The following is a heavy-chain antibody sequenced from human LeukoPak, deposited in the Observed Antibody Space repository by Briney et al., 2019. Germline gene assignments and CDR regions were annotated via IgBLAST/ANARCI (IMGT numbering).Heavy chain of an antibody. CDR1: GFTFDDYA. D-gene: IGHD5-18*01. CDR2: ISWNSGSI. CDR3: AKDSGIQSFDY. Sequence: GGSLRLSCAASGFTFDDYAMHWVRQAPGKGLEWVSGISWNSGSIGYADSVKGRFTISRDNAKNSLYLQMNSLRAEDMAFYYCAKDSGIQSFDYWGQGTLVTVSS. V-gene: IGHV3-9*03. J-gene: IGHJ4*02.